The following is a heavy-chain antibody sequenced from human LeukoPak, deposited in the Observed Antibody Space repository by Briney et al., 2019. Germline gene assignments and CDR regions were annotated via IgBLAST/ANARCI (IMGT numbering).Heavy chain of an antibody. CDR2: IRSKAYGGTT. V-gene: IGHV3-49*04. CDR3: TRDRAYYYDRSGYYYCYF. Sequence: GRSLRLSCTTSGFTFGGYALSWVRQAPGKGLEWVGFIRSKAYGGTTEYAASVKGRFTISRDDSKSIAYLQMNSLKTEDTAVYYCTRDRAYYYDRSGYYYCYFWGQGTLVTVSS. J-gene: IGHJ4*02. D-gene: IGHD3-22*01. CDR1: GFTFGGYA.